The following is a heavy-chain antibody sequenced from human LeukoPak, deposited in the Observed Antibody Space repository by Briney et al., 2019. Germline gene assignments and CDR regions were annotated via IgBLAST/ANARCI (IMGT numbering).Heavy chain of an antibody. CDR2: TNHSGST. V-gene: IGHV4-34*01. J-gene: IGHJ4*02. CDR1: GGSFSGYY. D-gene: IGHD2-8*01. Sequence: PSETLSLTCAVYGGSFSGYYWSWIRQPPGKGLEWIGETNHSGSTNYNPSLKSRVTISVDTSKNQFSLKLSSVTAADTAVYYCATRYCTNGVCYRTFDYWGQGTLVTVSS. CDR3: ATRYCTNGVCYRTFDY.